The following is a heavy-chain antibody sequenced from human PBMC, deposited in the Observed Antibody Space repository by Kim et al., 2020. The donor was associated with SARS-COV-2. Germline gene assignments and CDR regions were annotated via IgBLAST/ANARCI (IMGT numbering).Heavy chain of an antibody. CDR3: ARATLYCSSTSCYLAR. D-gene: IGHD2-2*01. J-gene: IGHJ4*02. CDR1: GGTFSSYA. CDR2: IIPIFGTA. V-gene: IGHV1-69*13. Sequence: SVKVSCKASGGTFSSYAISWVRQAPGQGLEWMGGIIPIFGTANYAQKFQGRVTITADESTSTAYMELSSLRSEDTAVYYCARATLYCSSTSCYLARWGQGTLVTVSS.